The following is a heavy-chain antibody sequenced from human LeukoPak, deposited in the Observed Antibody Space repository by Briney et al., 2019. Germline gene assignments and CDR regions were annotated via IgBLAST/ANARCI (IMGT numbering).Heavy chain of an antibody. J-gene: IGHJ4*02. CDR3: ARALVDTAMDVDY. CDR1: GGSISSDSYY. D-gene: IGHD5-18*01. Sequence: PSETLSLTCTVSGGSISSDSYYWGWIRQSPGRGLEWIGNIFHSGATYYNPSLRSRVTISLDTSKNQFSLRLNSVTAADTAVYYCARALVDTAMDVDYWGQGTLVTVSS. V-gene: IGHV4-39*07. CDR2: IFHSGAT.